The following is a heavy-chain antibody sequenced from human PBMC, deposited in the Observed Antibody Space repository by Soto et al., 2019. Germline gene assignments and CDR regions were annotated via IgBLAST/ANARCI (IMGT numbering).Heavy chain of an antibody. CDR2: ISSSSSYI. D-gene: IGHD2-2*01. CDR1: GFTFSSYS. Sequence: EVQLVESGGGLVKPGGSLRLSCAASGFTFSSYSMNLVRQAPGKGLEWVSSISSSSSYIYYADSVKGRFTISRDNAKNSQYLQMNSLRAEDTAVYYCSRDVTYCSSTICYYYYYYMDVWGKGTTVTVSS. J-gene: IGHJ6*03. V-gene: IGHV3-21*01. CDR3: SRDVTYCSSTICYYYYYYMDV.